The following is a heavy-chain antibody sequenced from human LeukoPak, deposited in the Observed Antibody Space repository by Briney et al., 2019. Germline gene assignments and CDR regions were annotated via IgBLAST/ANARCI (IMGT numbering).Heavy chain of an antibody. V-gene: IGHV3-23*01. CDR2: ISGSGDRT. J-gene: IGHJ4*02. CDR3: ARAPMVRGGDYFDY. Sequence: GGSLRLSCTASGFTFSGYTMSWARQAPGKGLEWVSVISGSGDRTYYADSVKGRFTISRDNSKKTLYLQMNSLRAEDTAVYYCARAPMVRGGDYFDYWGQGTLVTVSS. D-gene: IGHD3-10*01. CDR1: GFTFSGYT.